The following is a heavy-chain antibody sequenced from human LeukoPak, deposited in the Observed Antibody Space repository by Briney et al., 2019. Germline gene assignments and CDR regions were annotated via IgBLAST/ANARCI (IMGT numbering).Heavy chain of an antibody. CDR1: GFTFSSYV. V-gene: IGHV3-30*04. CDR2: ISYDGSNE. J-gene: IGHJ4*02. D-gene: IGHD5-12*01. Sequence: PGRSLRLSCAASGFTFSSYVMHWVRQAPGKGLEWVAIISYDGSNEYYADSVKGRFTISRDNSKNTLYLQMNSLRADDTAVYYCAKDRTLVATIPASFDFWGQGTLVTVSS. CDR3: AKDRTLVATIPASFDF.